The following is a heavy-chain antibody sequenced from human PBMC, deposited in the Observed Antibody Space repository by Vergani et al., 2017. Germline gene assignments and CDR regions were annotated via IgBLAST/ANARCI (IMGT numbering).Heavy chain of an antibody. V-gene: IGHV3-11*01. CDR2: ISSSGSTI. Sequence: QVQLVESGGGLVKPGGSLRLSCAASGFTFSDYYMSWIRQAPGKGLEWVSYISSSGSTIYYADSVKGRFTISRDNAKNSLYLQMNSLRAEDTAVYYCARDGKSDYYXSSGYYPWAPNYYYMDVWGKGTTVTVSS. CDR3: ARDGKSDYYXSSGYYPWAPNYYYMDV. J-gene: IGHJ6*03. D-gene: IGHD3-22*01. CDR1: GFTFSDYY.